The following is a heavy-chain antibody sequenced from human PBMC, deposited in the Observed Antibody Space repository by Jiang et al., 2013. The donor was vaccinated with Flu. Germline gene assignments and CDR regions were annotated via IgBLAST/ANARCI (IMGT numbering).Heavy chain of an antibody. V-gene: IGHV4-4*07. CDR1: GGSINNYY. D-gene: IGHD6-19*01. Sequence: SETLSLICNVSGGSINNYYWNWIRQPAGKGLEWIGRIYSSGRTNYNPSLKSRVTMSVDTSKKQFSLRLSSVTAADTAVYYCARDGGDSSGWYVTFDSWGQGTLVTVSS. CDR3: ARDGGDSSGWYVTFDS. J-gene: IGHJ4*02. CDR2: IYSSGRT.